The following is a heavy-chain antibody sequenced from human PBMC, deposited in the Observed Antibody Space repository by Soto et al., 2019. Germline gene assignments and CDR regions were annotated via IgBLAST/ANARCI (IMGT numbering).Heavy chain of an antibody. Sequence: ASVKVSCKASGYTFTSYAMHWVRQAPGQRLEWMGWINAGNGNTKYSQKFQGWVTMTRDTSISTAYMELSRLRSDDTAVYYCATQYSYGRYYYYGMNVWGQGTTVTVSS. V-gene: IGHV1-3*01. CDR1: GYTFTSYA. CDR2: INAGNGNT. J-gene: IGHJ6*02. D-gene: IGHD5-18*01. CDR3: ATQYSYGRYYYYGMNV.